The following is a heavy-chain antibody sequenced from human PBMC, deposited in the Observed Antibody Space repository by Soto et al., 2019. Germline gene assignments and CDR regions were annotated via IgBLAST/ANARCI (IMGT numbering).Heavy chain of an antibody. CDR2: ISYDGSNK. Sequence: QVQLVESGGGVVQPGRSLRLSCAASGFTFSSYAMHWVRQAPGKGLEWVAVISYDGSNKYYADSVKGRFTISRDNTKNHLYLQMNSLGDEDTAVYYCARVGCTSTSCYARYYDYGMDVWGQGTTVTVSS. V-gene: IGHV3-30-3*01. D-gene: IGHD2-2*01. J-gene: IGHJ6*02. CDR1: GFTFSSYA. CDR3: ARVGCTSTSCYARYYDYGMDV.